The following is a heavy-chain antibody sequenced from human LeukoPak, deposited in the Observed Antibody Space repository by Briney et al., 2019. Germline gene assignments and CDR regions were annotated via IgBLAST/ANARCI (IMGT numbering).Heavy chain of an antibody. Sequence: AGGSLRLSCAASGFTFSSFAMTWVRQAPGKGLEWVSAISGSGGGTYYADSVKGRFTISRDNAKNSLYLQMNSLRAEDTAVYYCARDNGWSADFWGQGTLVTVSS. CDR2: ISGSGGGT. CDR3: ARDNGWSADF. V-gene: IGHV3-23*01. CDR1: GFTFSSFA. D-gene: IGHD2-15*01. J-gene: IGHJ4*02.